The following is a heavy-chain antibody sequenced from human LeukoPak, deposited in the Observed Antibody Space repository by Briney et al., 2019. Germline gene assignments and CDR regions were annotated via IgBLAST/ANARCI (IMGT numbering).Heavy chain of an antibody. CDR1: GGSISSSSYY. CDR3: ARDPNYSVYYYERKEVPYFDY. CDR2: IYYSGST. J-gene: IGHJ4*02. Sequence: SETLSLTCTVSGGSISSSSYYWGWIRQPPGKGLEWIGSIYYSGSTYYNPSLKSRVTISVDTSKNQFSLKLSSVTAADTAVYYCARDPNYSVYYYERKEVPYFDYWGQGSLVTVSS. D-gene: IGHD3-22*01. V-gene: IGHV4-39*07.